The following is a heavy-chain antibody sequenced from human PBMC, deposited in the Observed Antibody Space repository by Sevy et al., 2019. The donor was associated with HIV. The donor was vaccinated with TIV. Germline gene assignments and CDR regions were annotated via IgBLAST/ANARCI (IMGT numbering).Heavy chain of an antibody. J-gene: IGHJ4*02. Sequence: GGSLRLSCAASGFTFSSYSMNWVRQAPGKGLEWVSYISSSSSTIYYADSVKGRFTISRDNAKNSLYLQMNSLRDEDTAVYYCARDACVYGHLDFDYWGQGTLVTDSS. CDR1: GFTFSSYS. V-gene: IGHV3-48*02. D-gene: IGHD4-17*01. CDR3: ARDACVYGHLDFDY. CDR2: ISSSSSTI.